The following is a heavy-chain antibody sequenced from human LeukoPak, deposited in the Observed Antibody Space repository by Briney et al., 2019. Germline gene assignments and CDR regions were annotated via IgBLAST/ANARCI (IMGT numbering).Heavy chain of an antibody. J-gene: IGHJ4*02. D-gene: IGHD3-10*01. CDR3: ARGWFGELTIPAFVED. CDR1: GFTFSSYG. V-gene: IGHV3-30*03. CDR2: ISYDGSNK. Sequence: GRSLRLSCAASGFTFSSYGMHWVRQAPGKGLEWVAVISYDGSNKYYADSVKGRSTISRDNSKNTLYLQMNSLRAEDTAVYYCARGWFGELTIPAFVEDWGQGTLVTVSS.